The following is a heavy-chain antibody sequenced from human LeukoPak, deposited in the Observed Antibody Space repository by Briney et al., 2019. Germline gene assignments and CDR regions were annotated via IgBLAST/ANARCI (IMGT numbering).Heavy chain of an antibody. V-gene: IGHV4-34*01. CDR2: INHSGST. D-gene: IGHD3-9*01. CDR3: ARGPRTYDILTGYFRVDRFDP. Sequence: PSETLSLTCAVYGGSFSGYYWSWIRQPPGKGLEWIGEINHSGSTNYNPSLKSRVTISVDTSKNQFSLKLSSVTAADTAVYYCARGPRTYDILTGYFRVDRFDPWGQGTLVTVSS. J-gene: IGHJ5*02. CDR1: GGSFSGYY.